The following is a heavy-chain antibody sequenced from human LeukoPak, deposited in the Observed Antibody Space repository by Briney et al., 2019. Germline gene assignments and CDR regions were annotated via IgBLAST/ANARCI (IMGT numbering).Heavy chain of an antibody. CDR3: ARDRGRFFDP. J-gene: IGHJ5*02. D-gene: IGHD3-10*01. CDR2: IYHSGST. V-gene: IGHV4-38-2*02. Sequence: SETLSLTCTVSGGSISSYYWSWIRQPPGKGLEWIGSIYHSGSTYYNPSLKSRVTISVDTSKNQFSLKLSSVTAADTAVYYCARDRGRFFDPWGQGTLVTVSS. CDR1: GGSISSYY.